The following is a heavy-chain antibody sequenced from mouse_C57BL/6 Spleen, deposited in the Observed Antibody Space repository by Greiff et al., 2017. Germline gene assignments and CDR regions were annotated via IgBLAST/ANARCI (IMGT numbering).Heavy chain of an antibody. Sequence: EVQLQQSGAELVRPGASVTLSCTASGFTFTDYDMHWVKQTPVQGLEWIGSIDPENGDTAYTQKFKGKAIITADTSSTTAYLELRSLTSEDTAVYYCTLSYSSRGGELDYWGQGTTVTVSS. CDR1: GFTFTDYD. CDR3: TLSYSSRGGELDY. CDR2: IDPENGDT. D-gene: IGHD1-1*01. J-gene: IGHJ2*01. V-gene: IGHV14-4*01.